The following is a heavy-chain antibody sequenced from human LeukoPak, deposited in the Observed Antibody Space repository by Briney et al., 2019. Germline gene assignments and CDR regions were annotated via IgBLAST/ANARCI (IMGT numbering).Heavy chain of an antibody. D-gene: IGHD6-13*01. V-gene: IGHV3-66*01. CDR2: IYSGGST. Sequence: PGGSLRLSCAAPGFTFSSYAMSWVRQAPGKGLEWVSVIYSGGSTYYADSVKGRFTISRDNSKNTLYLQMNSLRAEDTAVYYCARGGYSSSWSGAFDIWGQGTMVTVSS. CDR3: ARGGYSSSWSGAFDI. CDR1: GFTFSSYA. J-gene: IGHJ3*02.